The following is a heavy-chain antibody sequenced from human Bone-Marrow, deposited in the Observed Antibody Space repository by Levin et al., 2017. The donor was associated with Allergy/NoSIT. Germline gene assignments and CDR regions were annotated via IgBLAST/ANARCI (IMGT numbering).Heavy chain of an antibody. CDR3: ARETSSGYFRTSGFDL. V-gene: IGHV4-31*02. CDR1: GVSIRSGGYY. J-gene: IGHJ3*01. D-gene: IGHD3-22*01. CDR2: MYYSGTT. Sequence: SQTLSLPCEVSGVSIRSGGYYWNWIRQHPGKDLEWIGYMYYSGTTLYNPSLKSRVTISGDTAANLFSLKLTSVTAADTAIYYCARETSSGYFRTSGFDLWGQGTGVIVSS.